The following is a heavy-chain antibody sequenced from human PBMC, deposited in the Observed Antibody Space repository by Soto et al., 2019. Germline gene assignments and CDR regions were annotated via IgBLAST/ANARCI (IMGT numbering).Heavy chain of an antibody. D-gene: IGHD6-13*01. Sequence: EVQLVESGGGLVQPGGSPRLSCAASGFIVSRNNMNWVRQAPGKGLEWVSIIYNDDSTDYADSVKGRFTISRDNSRNALYLQMNSVEDEDTAVYYCAREISIAAAGTGWYFDLWGRGTLVTVSS. V-gene: IGHV3-66*01. CDR2: IYNDDST. CDR3: AREISIAAAGTGWYFDL. CDR1: GFIVSRNN. J-gene: IGHJ2*01.